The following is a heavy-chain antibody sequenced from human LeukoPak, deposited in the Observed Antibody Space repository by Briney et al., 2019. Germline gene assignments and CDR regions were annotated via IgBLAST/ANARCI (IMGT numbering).Heavy chain of an antibody. V-gene: IGHV4-39*07. CDR3: ARGKRIILRSSWYPVVPFDY. CDR1: GGSIGTSNFY. J-gene: IGHJ4*02. CDR2: INHSGST. Sequence: RPSETLSLTCTVSGGSIGTSNFYWGWIRLSPGKGLEWIGEINHSGSTNYNPSLKSRVTISVDTSKNQFSLKLSSVTAADTAVYYCARGKRIILRSSWYPVVPFDYWGQGTLVTVSS. D-gene: IGHD6-13*01.